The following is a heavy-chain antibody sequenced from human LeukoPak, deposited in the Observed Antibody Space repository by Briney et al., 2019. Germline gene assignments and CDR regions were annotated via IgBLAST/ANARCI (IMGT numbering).Heavy chain of an antibody. J-gene: IGHJ6*03. CDR1: GYSFTSYW. V-gene: IGHV5-51*01. Sequence: GESLKISFKGSGYSFTSYWIGWGRQMPGKGLEWMGIIYPGDSDTKYIPSFQCQVTISADKSISTAYLQWSSLKASATAMYYCATQGELPSPYSYYYYMDVWGKGTTVTVYS. D-gene: IGHD1-26*01. CDR2: IYPGDSDT. CDR3: ATQGELPSPYSYYYYMDV.